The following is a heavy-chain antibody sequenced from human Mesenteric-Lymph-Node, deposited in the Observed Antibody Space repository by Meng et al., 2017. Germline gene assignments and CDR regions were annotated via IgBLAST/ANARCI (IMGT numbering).Heavy chain of an antibody. CDR3: ARLAAFLSDDGDYSVPYYFDY. V-gene: IGHV5-51*01. Sequence: KVSCKGSGYSFTSYWIGWVRQMPGKGLEWMGIIYPGDSDTRYSPSFQGQVTISADKSISTAYLQWSSLKASDTAMYYCARLAAFLSDDGDYSVPYYFDYWGQGTLVTVSS. CDR2: IYPGDSDT. D-gene: IGHD4-17*01. CDR1: GYSFTSYW. J-gene: IGHJ4*02.